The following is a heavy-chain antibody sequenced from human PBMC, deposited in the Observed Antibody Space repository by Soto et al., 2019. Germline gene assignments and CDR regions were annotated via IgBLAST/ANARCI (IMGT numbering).Heavy chain of an antibody. V-gene: IGHV4-31*03. CDR2: IYYSGST. CDR3: ARDQGPSGYHTFAFDI. D-gene: IGHD3-22*01. J-gene: IGHJ3*02. CDR1: GGSISSGGYY. Sequence: QVQLQESGPGLVKPSQTLSLTCTVSGGSISSGGYYWSWIRQHPGKGLEWIGYIYYSGSTYYNPSLKSRVTISVDTSKNQFSLKLSSVTAADTAVYYCARDQGPSGYHTFAFDIWGQGTMVTVSS.